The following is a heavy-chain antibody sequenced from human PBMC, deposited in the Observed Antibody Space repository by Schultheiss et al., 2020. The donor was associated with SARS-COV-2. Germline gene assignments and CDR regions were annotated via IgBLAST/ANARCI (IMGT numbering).Heavy chain of an antibody. CDR2: IYYSGST. CDR3: AREMTRLTEWFDT. CDR1: GCSISSYY. V-gene: IGHV4-59*01. D-gene: IGHD4-17*01. Sequence: SETLSLTCSVSGCSISSYYWSWIRQPPGKGLEWIGYIYYSGSTYYNPSLKSRVTISVDTSENQFSLKLSSVTAADTALYYCAREMTRLTEWFDTWGQGTLVTVSS. J-gene: IGHJ5*02.